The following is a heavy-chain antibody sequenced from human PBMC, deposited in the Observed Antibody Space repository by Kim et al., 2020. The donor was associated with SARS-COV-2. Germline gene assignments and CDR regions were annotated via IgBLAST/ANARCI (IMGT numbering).Heavy chain of an antibody. CDR1: GFTFSSYA. D-gene: IGHD1-26*01. CDR2: ISYDGSNK. CDR3: ARPYSGSYFAAFDI. Sequence: GGSLRLSCAASGFTFSSYAMHWVRQAPGKGLEWVAVISYDGSNKYYADSVKGRFTISRDNSKNTLYLQMNSLRAEDTAVYYCARPYSGSYFAAFDIWGQGTMVTVAS. J-gene: IGHJ3*02. V-gene: IGHV3-30*04.